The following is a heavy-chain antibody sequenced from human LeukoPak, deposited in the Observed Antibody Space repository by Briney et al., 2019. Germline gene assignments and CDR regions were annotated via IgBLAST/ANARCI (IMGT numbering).Heavy chain of an antibody. Sequence: ASVKVSCKASGYTFTGYYMHWVRQAPGQGLEWMGWINPNSGGTNYAQRFQGRVTKTRDTSISTAYMELSRLRSDDTAVYYCATFLPIAIIGTPDSWGQGTLVTVSS. J-gene: IGHJ4*02. CDR1: GYTFTGYY. D-gene: IGHD2/OR15-2a*01. V-gene: IGHV1-2*02. CDR2: INPNSGGT. CDR3: ATFLPIAIIGTPDS.